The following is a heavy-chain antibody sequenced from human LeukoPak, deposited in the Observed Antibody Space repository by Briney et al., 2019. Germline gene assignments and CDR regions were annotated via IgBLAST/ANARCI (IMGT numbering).Heavy chain of an antibody. J-gene: IGHJ4*02. CDR1: GGSFSGYY. D-gene: IGHD3/OR15-3a*01. V-gene: IGHV4-34*01. CDR2: INHSGST. CDR3: ARARRMDNFDY. Sequence: RTSETLSLTCAVYGGSFSGYYWSWIRQPPGKGLEWIGEINHSGSTNYNPSLKSRVTISVDTSKNQFSLKLTSVTAADTAVYYCARARRMDNFDYWGQGTLVTVSS.